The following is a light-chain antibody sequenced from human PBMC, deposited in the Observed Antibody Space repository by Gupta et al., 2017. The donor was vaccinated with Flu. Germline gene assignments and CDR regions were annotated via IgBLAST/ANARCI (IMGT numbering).Light chain of an antibody. CDR1: QSLLHSDGNTY. V-gene: IGKV2-30*02. CDR3: RQAKQWPCT. Sequence: DVLMTQSPLSLPVTLGQPASMSCRSSQSLLHSDGNTYLSWFHHRPGQPPRRLIYKVSKRDSGVPDRISGSGSGTDFTLEINRVEAEDVGVYSCRQAKQWPCTFGQGTKVEI. J-gene: IGKJ2*02. CDR2: KVS.